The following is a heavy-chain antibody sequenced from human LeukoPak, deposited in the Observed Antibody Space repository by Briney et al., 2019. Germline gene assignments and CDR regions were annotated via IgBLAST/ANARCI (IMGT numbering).Heavy chain of an antibody. D-gene: IGHD3-22*01. J-gene: IGHJ4*02. CDR1: GYTFTSYG. CDR3: ARDRQTYYYDSSGYYLDY. V-gene: IGHV1-18*01. CDR2: ISAYNGNT. Sequence: ASVKVSCKASGYTFTSYGISWVRQAPGQGLEWMGWISAYNGNTNYAQKLQGRVTMTTDTSTSTAYMELSSLRSEDTAVYYCARDRQTYYYDSSGYYLDYWGQGTLVTVSS.